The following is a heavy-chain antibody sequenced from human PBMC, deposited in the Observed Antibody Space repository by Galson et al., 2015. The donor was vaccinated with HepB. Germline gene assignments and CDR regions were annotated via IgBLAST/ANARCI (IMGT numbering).Heavy chain of an antibody. J-gene: IGHJ6*02. V-gene: IGHV1-69*06. Sequence: SVKVSCKASGGTFSSYAISWVRQAPGQGLEWMGGIIPIFGTANYAQKFQGRVTITADKSTSTAYMELSSLRSEDTAVYYCASPHPGLYSNYYYGMDVWGQGTTVTVSS. D-gene: IGHD4-11*01. CDR1: GGTFSSYA. CDR2: IIPIFGTA. CDR3: ASPHPGLYSNYYYGMDV.